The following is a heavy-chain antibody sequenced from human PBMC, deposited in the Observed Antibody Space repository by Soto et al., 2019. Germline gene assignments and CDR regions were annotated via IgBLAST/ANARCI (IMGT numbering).Heavy chain of an antibody. CDR3: ARGGPAAAYSHADWFDP. Sequence: SETLSLTCTVSGGSISSYYWSWIRQPPGKGLEWIGYIYYSGSTNYNPSLKSRVTISVDTSKNQFSLKLSSVTAADTAVYYCARGGPAAAYSHADWFDPWGQGTLVTVSS. D-gene: IGHD2-2*01. CDR2: IYYSGST. J-gene: IGHJ5*02. V-gene: IGHV4-59*01. CDR1: GGSISSYY.